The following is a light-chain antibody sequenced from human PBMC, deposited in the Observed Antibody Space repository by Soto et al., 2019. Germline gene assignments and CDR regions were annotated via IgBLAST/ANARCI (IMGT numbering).Light chain of an antibody. CDR1: QSISSY. V-gene: IGKV3-11*01. CDR2: DAS. J-gene: IGKJ1*01. CDR3: LQRSSWPWT. Sequence: EIVLTQSPATLSLSPGERATLSCRASQSISSYLAWFQQKSGQAPRLLIYDASNRANGIPARFSGSGSGTDFTLTISSLEPEDFDVYFCLQRSSWPWTLGQGTKVEI.